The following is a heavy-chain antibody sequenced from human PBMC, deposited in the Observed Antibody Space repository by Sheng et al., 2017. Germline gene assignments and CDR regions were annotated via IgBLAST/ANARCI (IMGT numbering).Heavy chain of an antibody. CDR3: AGSRYVLVVAARPFDY. CDR2: INHSGGT. Sequence: QVQLQQWGAGLLKPSETLSLTCAVYGGSFSGYYWSWIRQPPGKGLEWIGEINHSGGTNYNPSLKSRVTISLDTSKNQFSLKLSSVTAADTAVYYCAGSRYVLVVAARPFDYWGQGTLVTVSS. V-gene: IGHV4-34*01. CDR1: GGSFSGYY. J-gene: IGHJ4*02. D-gene: IGHD2-15*01.